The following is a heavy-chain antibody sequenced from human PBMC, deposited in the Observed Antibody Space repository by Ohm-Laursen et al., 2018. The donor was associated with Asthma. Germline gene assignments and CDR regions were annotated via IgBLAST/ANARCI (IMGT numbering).Heavy chain of an antibody. J-gene: IGHJ3*01. V-gene: IGHV3-7*01. D-gene: IGHD5-12*01. Sequence: SLRLSCTASGLTFSPYWMIWVRQAPGKGLQWVANIKKDGGEKYYEDSVTGRFTISRDNAKMSLYLQMSRQRAEDSAVYDCVTYGYRGNDCAFDFWGQGTVVTVSS. CDR2: IKKDGGEK. CDR3: VTYGYRGNDCAFDF. CDR1: GLTFSPYW.